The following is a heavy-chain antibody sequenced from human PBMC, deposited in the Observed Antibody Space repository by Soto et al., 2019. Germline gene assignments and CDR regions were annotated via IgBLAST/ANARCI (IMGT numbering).Heavy chain of an antibody. Sequence: ASVKVSCRASGYTFTSHYINWVRQATGEGLEWMGWMNPNSGNTGYVQKFQGRVTMTRNSSISTAYMELSSLRSEDAAVYYCARGTSGLFDPWGQGTMVTVSS. V-gene: IGHV1-8*01. CDR2: MNPNSGNT. CDR3: ARGTSGLFDP. CDR1: GYTFTSHY. J-gene: IGHJ5*02.